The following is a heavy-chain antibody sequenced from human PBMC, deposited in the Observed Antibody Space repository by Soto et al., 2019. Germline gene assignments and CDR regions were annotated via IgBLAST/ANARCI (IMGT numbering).Heavy chain of an antibody. J-gene: IGHJ4*02. CDR3: AKDLQFSGWLSAQAFDY. V-gene: IGHV3-23*01. CDR1: GFTFSSHA. CDR2: ITGSGASS. Sequence: EVQLLESEGGLVQPGGSLRLSCAVSGFTFSSHAMSWVRQAPGKGLECVSSITGSGASSYYADSVKCRFTISRDKSKNTLYLQMNSLRAEDTAVYYCAKDLQFSGWLSAQAFDYWGQGTQVTVSS. D-gene: IGHD6-19*01.